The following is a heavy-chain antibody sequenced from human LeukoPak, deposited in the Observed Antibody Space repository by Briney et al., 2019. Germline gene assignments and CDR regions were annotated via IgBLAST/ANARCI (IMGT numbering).Heavy chain of an antibody. CDR1: GFTVSSNY. Sequence: GGSLRLSCAASGFTVSSNYMSWVRQAPGKGLEWVSVIYSGGSTYYADSVKGRFTISRDNSKNTLYLQMNSLRAEDTAVYYCARENGYNRYFDYWGQGTLVTVSS. D-gene: IGHD5-24*01. J-gene: IGHJ4*02. CDR3: ARENGYNRYFDY. V-gene: IGHV3-66*01. CDR2: IYSGGST.